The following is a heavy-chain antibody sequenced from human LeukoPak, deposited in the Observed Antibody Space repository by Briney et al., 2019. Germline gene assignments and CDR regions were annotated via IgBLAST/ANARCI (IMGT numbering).Heavy chain of an antibody. V-gene: IGHV1-18*01. D-gene: IGHD3-16*02. J-gene: IGHJ4*02. Sequence: ASVKVSCKASGYTFTSYGISWVRQAPGQGLEWMGWISAYNGNTNYAQKLQGRVTMTTDTSTSTAYMELRSLRSDDTAVYYCARESYDYVWGSYRYTGGDYWGQGTLVTVSS. CDR3: ARESYDYVWGSYRYTGGDY. CDR2: ISAYNGNT. CDR1: GYTFTSYG.